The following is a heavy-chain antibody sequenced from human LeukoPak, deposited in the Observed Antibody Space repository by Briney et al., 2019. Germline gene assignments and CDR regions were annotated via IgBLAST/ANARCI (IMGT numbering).Heavy chain of an antibody. V-gene: IGHV3-9*03. D-gene: IGHD3-3*01. CDR1: GFTFDDYA. J-gene: IGHJ4*02. CDR2: ISWNSGSI. CDR3: AKDMGPDYDFWSGSDY. Sequence: PGRSLRLSCAASGFTFDDYAMHWVRQAPGKGLEWVSGISWNSGSIGYADSVKGRFTISRDNAKNSLYLQMNSLRAEDMALYYCAKDMGPDYDFWSGSDYWGQGTLVTVSS.